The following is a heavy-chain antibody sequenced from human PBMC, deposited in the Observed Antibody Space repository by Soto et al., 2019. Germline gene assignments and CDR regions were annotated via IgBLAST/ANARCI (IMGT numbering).Heavy chain of an antibody. D-gene: IGHD5-12*01. V-gene: IGHV1-18*01. J-gene: IGHJ4*02. CDR1: GFTFSNYG. CDR2: ISTYNANT. Sequence: QVQLVQSGAEVKKPGASVKVSCKASGFTFSNYGINWVRQAPGQGLEWMGWISTYNANTNFAQKFQGRVTMTTDTSTSTAYMELRSLRSDDTAVYYCARDXVPGYTGYSDYWGQGTLVTVSS. CDR3: ARDXVPGYTGYSDY.